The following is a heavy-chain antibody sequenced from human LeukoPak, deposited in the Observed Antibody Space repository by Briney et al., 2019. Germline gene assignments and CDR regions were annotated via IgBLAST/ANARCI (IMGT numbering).Heavy chain of an antibody. J-gene: IGHJ1*01. D-gene: IGHD2-2*01. Sequence: SVTLSLTCTVSGGSISSYYWGWIRQPAGKGLEWIGRIYTSGSTNYNPSLKSRVTMSVDTSKNQFSLKLSSVTAADTAVYYCAVGYCSSTSCSRGAEYFQHWGQGTLVTVSS. V-gene: IGHV4-4*07. CDR2: IYTSGST. CDR3: AVGYCSSTSCSRGAEYFQH. CDR1: GGSISSYY.